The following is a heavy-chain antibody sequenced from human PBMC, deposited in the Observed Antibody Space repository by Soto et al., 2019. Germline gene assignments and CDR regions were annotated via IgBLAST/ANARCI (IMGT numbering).Heavy chain of an antibody. CDR2: ISAYNCNT. D-gene: IGHD3-16*01. J-gene: IGHJ4*02. Sequence: QVQLVQSGAEVKKTGASVKVSCKASGYNFTNFGISWVRQAPGQGLEWMGWISAYNCNTNYAQNFQGRVTMTTDTATSTAYMEQRSLRSDDTAVYYWARGGTPIDYWGQGTLVTVYS. CDR1: GYNFTNFG. V-gene: IGHV1-18*01. CDR3: ARGGTPIDY.